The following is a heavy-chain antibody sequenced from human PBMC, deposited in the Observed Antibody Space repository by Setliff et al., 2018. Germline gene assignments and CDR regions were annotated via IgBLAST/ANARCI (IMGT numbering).Heavy chain of an antibody. CDR2: IYYSGST. CDR1: GGSISSSSYY. J-gene: IGHJ4*02. Sequence: TLSLTCTVSGGSISSSSYYWGWIRQPPGKGLEWIGSIYYSGSTYYNPSLKSRVTISVDTSKNQFSLKLSSVTAADTAVYYCARRATYDYWGQGTLVTVSS. V-gene: IGHV4-39*07. CDR3: ARRATYDY.